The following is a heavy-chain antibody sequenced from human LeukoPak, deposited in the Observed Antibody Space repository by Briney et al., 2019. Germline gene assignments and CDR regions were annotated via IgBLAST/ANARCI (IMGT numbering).Heavy chain of an antibody. CDR1: GGSTSSLY. CDR3: ARGYYFGLDV. Sequence: SETLSLTCTVSGGSTSSLYCNWIRQPPGKGPEWIGYIHSSGSMSSNPSLKSRVAMSIDTSKKQVSLRLNFVTPTDTAVYYCARGYYFGLDVWGLGTTVTVSS. CDR2: IHSSGSM. V-gene: IGHV4-4*09. J-gene: IGHJ6*02.